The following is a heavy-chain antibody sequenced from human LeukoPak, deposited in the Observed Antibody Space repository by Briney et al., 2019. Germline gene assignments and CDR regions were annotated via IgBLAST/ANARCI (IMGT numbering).Heavy chain of an antibody. D-gene: IGHD5-12*01. Sequence: SETLSLTCTVSGGSISSYYWSWIRQPPGKGLEWIGYIYYSGSTNYNPSLKSRVTISVDTSKNQFSLKLSSVTAADTAVYYCARDGVAPGYFDYWGQGTLVTVSS. J-gene: IGHJ4*02. CDR2: IYYSGST. CDR1: GGSISSYY. V-gene: IGHV4-59*01. CDR3: ARDGVAPGYFDY.